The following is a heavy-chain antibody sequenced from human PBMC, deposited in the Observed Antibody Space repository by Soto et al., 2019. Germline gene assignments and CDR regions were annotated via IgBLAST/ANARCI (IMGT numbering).Heavy chain of an antibody. D-gene: IGHD3-3*01. V-gene: IGHV3-23*01. CDR3: ASHFTIFGVVIIGSWFDP. Sequence: PGGSLRLSCAASGFTFSSYAMSWVRQAPGKGLEWVSAISGSGGSTYYADSVKGRFTISRDNSKNTLYLQMNSLRAEDTAVYYCASHFTIFGVVIIGSWFDPWGQGTLVTVSS. J-gene: IGHJ5*02. CDR2: ISGSGGST. CDR1: GFTFSSYA.